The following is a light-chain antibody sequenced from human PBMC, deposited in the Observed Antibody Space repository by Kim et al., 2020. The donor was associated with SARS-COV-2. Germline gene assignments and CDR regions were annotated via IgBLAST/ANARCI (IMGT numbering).Light chain of an antibody. V-gene: IGLV1-36*01. CDR2: YDD. J-gene: IGLJ3*02. CDR1: RTNIGRNA. CDR3: AAWDDSLNAWV. Sequence: QRVSISCSGGRTNIGRNAVNWYQQPPGKAPKLLIYYDDQLPSGVSDRFSGSKSGTSASLAISGLQSEDEADYYCAAWDDSLNAWVFGGGTKVTVL.